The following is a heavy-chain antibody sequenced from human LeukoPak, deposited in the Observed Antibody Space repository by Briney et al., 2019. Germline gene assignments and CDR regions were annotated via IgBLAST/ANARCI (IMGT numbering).Heavy chain of an antibody. D-gene: IGHD4-17*01. Sequence: GGSLRLSCTASGFTFSSYSMNWVRQAPGKGLEWVGRISSKSDGGTTDYAAPVKGRFTISRDDSTNTLSLQMSGLKAEDTALYFCITEPHDYGDFTFGYWGQGTLVTVSS. CDR3: ITEPHDYGDFTFGY. V-gene: IGHV3-15*01. CDR1: GFTFSSYS. J-gene: IGHJ4*02. CDR2: ISSKSDGGTT.